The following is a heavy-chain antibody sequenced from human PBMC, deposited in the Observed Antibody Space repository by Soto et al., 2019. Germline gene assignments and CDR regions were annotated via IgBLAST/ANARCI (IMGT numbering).Heavy chain of an antibody. CDR1: GFTFSNYE. CDR2: ISNNGAHT. CDR3: ARRVYGSRWPNVYMDV. V-gene: IGHV3-64*01. Sequence: EAQLVESGGGLVQPGGSLRLSCAASGFTFSNYEMHWVRQAPGKGLEYVSGISNNGAHTDYAKSVKGRFTISRDNSENTLYLPMGSLRAEGMALYYCARRVYGSRWPNVYMDVWGKGTTVTVSS. J-gene: IGHJ6*03. D-gene: IGHD6-13*01.